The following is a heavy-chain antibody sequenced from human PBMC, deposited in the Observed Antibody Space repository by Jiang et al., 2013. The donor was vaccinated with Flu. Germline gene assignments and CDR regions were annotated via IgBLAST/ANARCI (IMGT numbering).Heavy chain of an antibody. CDR2: IYYSGST. Sequence: LLKPSETLSLTCTVSGGSISSSSYYWGWIRQPPGKGLEWIGSIYYSGSTYYNPSLKSRVTISVDTSKNQFSLKLSSVTAADTAVYYCARVDTDMGFDYWGQGTLVTVSS. CDR3: ARVDTDMGFDY. D-gene: IGHD5-18*01. V-gene: IGHV4-39*01. J-gene: IGHJ4*02. CDR1: GGSISSSSYY.